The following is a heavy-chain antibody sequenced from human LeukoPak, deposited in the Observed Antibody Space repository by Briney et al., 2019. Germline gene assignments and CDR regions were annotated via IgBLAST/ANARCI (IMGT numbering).Heavy chain of an antibody. CDR2: ISAYNGNT. J-gene: IGHJ5*02. Sequence: ASVKVSCKASGYTFTSYGISWVRQAPGQGLEWMVWISAYNGNTNYAQKLQGRVTMTTDTSTSTAYMELRSLRSDDTAVYYCARDLHITIFGVVIGHNWFDPWGQGTLVTVSS. D-gene: IGHD3-3*01. CDR3: ARDLHITIFGVVIGHNWFDP. CDR1: GYTFTSYG. V-gene: IGHV1-18*01.